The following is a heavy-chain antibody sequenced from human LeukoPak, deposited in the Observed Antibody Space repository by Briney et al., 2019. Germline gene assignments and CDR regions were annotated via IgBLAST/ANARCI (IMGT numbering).Heavy chain of an antibody. CDR1: GFTFSHYG. J-gene: IGHJ5*02. D-gene: IGHD2-21*01. V-gene: IGHV3-33*01. Sequence: PGGSLRLSCAGSGFTFSHYGMHWVRQAPGKGLEWVAGIQYDGSKTYYGDSVKGRFSISRDNSRNTLYLQMSSLRAEDTAVYSCARDVDTSNHMSIFDPWGQGTLVTSPQ. CDR2: IQYDGSKT. CDR3: ARDVDTSNHMSIFDP.